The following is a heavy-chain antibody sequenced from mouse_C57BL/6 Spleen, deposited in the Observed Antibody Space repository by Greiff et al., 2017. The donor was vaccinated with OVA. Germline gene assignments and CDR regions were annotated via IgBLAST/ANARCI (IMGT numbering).Heavy chain of an antibody. D-gene: IGHD3-2*02. Sequence: EVKLVESGGGLVKPGGSLKLSCAASGFTFSDYGMHWVRQAPEKGLEWVAYISSGSSTIYYADTVKGRFTISRDTAKNTLFLQMTSLRSEDTAMYYCARPDSSGYDYWGQGTTLTVSS. V-gene: IGHV5-17*01. CDR3: ARPDSSGYDY. CDR2: ISSGSSTI. CDR1: GFTFSDYG. J-gene: IGHJ2*01.